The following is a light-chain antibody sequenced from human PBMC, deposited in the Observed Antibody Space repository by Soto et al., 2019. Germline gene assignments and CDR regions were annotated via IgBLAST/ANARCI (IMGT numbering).Light chain of an antibody. Sequence: DIQMTQSPSSLSASVGDRVTITCRASRGISNYLAWYQQKPGKAPKLLIYAASTLQSGVPSRFSGSGSGTEFALTISSLQQEDVEIYYCQKYNSAPPFGQGTRLEI. CDR3: QKYNSAPP. CDR1: RGISNY. CDR2: AAS. J-gene: IGKJ5*01. V-gene: IGKV1-27*01.